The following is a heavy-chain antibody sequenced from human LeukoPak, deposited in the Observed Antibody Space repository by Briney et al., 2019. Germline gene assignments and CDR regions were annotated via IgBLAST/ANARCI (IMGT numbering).Heavy chain of an antibody. V-gene: IGHV4-59*01. CDR2: IYYSGST. CDR3: ARGDDGILTGWAFGAFDP. D-gene: IGHD3-9*01. J-gene: IGHJ5*02. Sequence: PSETLSLTCTVPGGSISSYYWSWIRQPPGKGLEWIGYIYYSGSTNYNPSLKSRVTISVDTSKNQFSLKLSSVTAADTDVYYCARGDDGILTGWAFGAFDPWGQGTLVTVSS. CDR1: GGSISSYY.